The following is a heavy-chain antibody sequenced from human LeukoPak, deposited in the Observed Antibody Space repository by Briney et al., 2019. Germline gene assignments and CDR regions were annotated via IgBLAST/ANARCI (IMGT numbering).Heavy chain of an antibody. D-gene: IGHD3-9*01. J-gene: IGHJ5*02. CDR2: IVVGSGNT. CDR3: APVLRYFDWSPP. CDR1: GFTFTSSA. V-gene: IGHV1-58*02. Sequence: ASVKVSCKASGFTFTSSAMQWVRQARGQRLEWIGWIVVGSGNTNYAQKFQERVTITRDMSTSTAYMEQSSLRSEDTAVYYCAPVLRYFDWSPPWGQGTLVTVSS.